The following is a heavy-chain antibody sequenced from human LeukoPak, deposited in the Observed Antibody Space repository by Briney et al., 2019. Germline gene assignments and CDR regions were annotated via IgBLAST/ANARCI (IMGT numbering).Heavy chain of an antibody. CDR3: TRDSGRYYGSGHDAFDI. CDR1: GFTFGDYA. CDR2: IRSKAYGGKT. D-gene: IGHD3-10*01. V-gene: IGHV3-49*04. Sequence: GGSLRLSCTASGFTFGDYAMSWVRQAPGKGLEWVGCIRSKAYGGKTEYAASVKGRFTISRDDSKSIAYMQMNSMKTEDTAVYYCTRDSGRYYGSGHDAFDIWGQGTMVTVSS. J-gene: IGHJ3*02.